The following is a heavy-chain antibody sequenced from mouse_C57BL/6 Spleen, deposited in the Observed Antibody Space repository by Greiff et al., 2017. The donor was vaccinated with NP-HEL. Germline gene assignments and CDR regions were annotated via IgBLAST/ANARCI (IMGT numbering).Heavy chain of an antibody. V-gene: IGHV5-17*01. D-gene: IGHD3-3*01. CDR3: ARTRDAAWFAY. J-gene: IGHJ3*01. CDR2: ISSGSSTI. CDR1: GFTFSDYG. Sequence: DVQLVESGGGLVKPGGSLKLSCAASGFTFSDYGMHWVRQAPEKGLEWVAYISSGSSTIYYADTVKGRFTISRDNVKNTLFLQMTSLRSEDTAMYYCARTRDAAWFAYWGQGTLVTVSA.